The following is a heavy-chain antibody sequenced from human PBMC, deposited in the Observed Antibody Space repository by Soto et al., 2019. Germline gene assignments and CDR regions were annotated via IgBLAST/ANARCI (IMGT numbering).Heavy chain of an antibody. V-gene: IGHV4-59*01. CDR1: GGSISSYY. Sequence: SETLSLTCTVSGGSISSYYWSWIRQPPGKGLEWIVYIYYSGSTNYNPSLKSRVTISVDTSKNQFSLKLSSVTAADTAVYYCARSPYSSSLPFDYWGQGTLVTVSS. D-gene: IGHD6-6*01. CDR3: ARSPYSSSLPFDY. J-gene: IGHJ4*02. CDR2: IYYSGST.